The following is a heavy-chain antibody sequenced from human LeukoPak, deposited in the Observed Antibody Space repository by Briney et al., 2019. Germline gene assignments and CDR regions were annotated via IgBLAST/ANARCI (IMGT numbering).Heavy chain of an antibody. CDR1: GFTFSYYS. CDR2: IRSSGGTI. D-gene: IGHD2-21*01. Sequence: GGPLRLSCAASGFTFSYYSMNWVRQAPGKGLEWISYIRSSGGTIYYADSVKGRFTISRDDAKDSLYLQMNSLRDEDTAVYYCARPNTRGEYGMDVWGQGTTVTVSS. V-gene: IGHV3-48*02. CDR3: ARPNTRGEYGMDV. J-gene: IGHJ6*02.